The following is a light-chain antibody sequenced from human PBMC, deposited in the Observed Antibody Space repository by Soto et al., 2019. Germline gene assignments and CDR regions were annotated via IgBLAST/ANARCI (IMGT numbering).Light chain of an antibody. CDR2: DAS. CDR3: QQYNNWPLH. CDR1: QSVSSN. V-gene: IGKV3-15*01. J-gene: IGKJ2*01. Sequence: EIMMTQSPTTLSVSPGERATLSCRASQSVSSNLAWYQQKPGQAPRLLIYDASTRATGIPARFSGSGSGTDFTLTISSLQSEDFAVYYCQQYNNWPLHFGRGTKLEIK.